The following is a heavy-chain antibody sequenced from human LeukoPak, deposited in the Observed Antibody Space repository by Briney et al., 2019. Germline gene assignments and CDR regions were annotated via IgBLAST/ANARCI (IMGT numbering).Heavy chain of an antibody. V-gene: IGHV4-59*08. CDR1: GGSISNYY. CDR2: IYYSGST. Sequence: SETLSLTCTVSGGSISNYYWSWIRQPPGKGLEWIGYIYYSGSTNYNPSLKSRVTISVGTSKNQFSLKLTSVAAADTAVYYCARHGSYYYDSSAYPHFDYWGQGTLVTVSS. CDR3: ARHGSYYYDSSAYPHFDY. J-gene: IGHJ4*02. D-gene: IGHD3-22*01.